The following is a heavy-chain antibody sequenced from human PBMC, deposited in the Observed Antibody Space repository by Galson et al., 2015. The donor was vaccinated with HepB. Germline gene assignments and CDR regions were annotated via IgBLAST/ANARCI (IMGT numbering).Heavy chain of an antibody. CDR3: AKEGTYGDNYFDY. V-gene: IGHV3-30*18. J-gene: IGHJ4*02. CDR2: ISHDGTYT. D-gene: IGHD4-17*01. Sequence: SLRLSCAASGFGFRYYGMHWVRQAPGRGLQWLSLISHDGTYTYYADSVKGRFTVSRDNSKNTLFLQMNSLRTEDTAVYYCAKEGTYGDNYFDYWGQGTLVTVSS. CDR1: GFGFRYYG.